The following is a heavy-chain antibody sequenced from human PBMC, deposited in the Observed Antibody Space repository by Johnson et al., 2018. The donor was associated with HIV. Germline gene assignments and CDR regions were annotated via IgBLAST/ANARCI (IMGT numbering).Heavy chain of an antibody. CDR3: AKETPSSGGTFDI. V-gene: IGHV3-7*01. Sequence: VHLVESGGGLVQPGGSLRLSCAASGFTFSSYWMSWVRQAPGKGLEWVANIKQDGSEKYYVDSVKGRFTISRDNSKNTLYLQMNSLRAEDTAVYYCAKETPSSGGTFDIWGQGTMVTVSS. D-gene: IGHD6-25*01. CDR2: IKQDGSEK. J-gene: IGHJ3*02. CDR1: GFTFSSYW.